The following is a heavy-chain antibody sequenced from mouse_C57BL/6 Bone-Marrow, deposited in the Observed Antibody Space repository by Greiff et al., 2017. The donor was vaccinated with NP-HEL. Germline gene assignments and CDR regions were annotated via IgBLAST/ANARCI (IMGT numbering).Heavy chain of an antibody. D-gene: IGHD1-1*01. J-gene: IGHJ2*01. V-gene: IGHV1-54*01. Sequence: QVQLQQSGAELVRPGTSVKVSCKASGYAFTNYLIEWVKQRPGQGLEWIGVINPGSGGTNYNEKFKGKATLTADQSSSTAYMQLSSLTSEDSAVYCCARSGMYYYGSTFDYWGQGTTLTVSS. CDR3: ARSGMYYYGSTFDY. CDR1: GYAFTNYL. CDR2: INPGSGGT.